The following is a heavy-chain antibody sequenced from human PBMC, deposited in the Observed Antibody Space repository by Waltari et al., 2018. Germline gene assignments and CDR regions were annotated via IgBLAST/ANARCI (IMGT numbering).Heavy chain of an antibody. J-gene: IGHJ1*01. CDR2: ITGSAVNT. Sequence: EVQLVESGGGFVQSGESLRLSCAASGFSFSNFAMSWVRQAPGKGLEWVSSITGSAVNTYDADSVRGRFTISRDNSKNTLYLQMDGLRAEDTAIYYCAKVPYDNFWTGYFFFDLWGQGTLVTVSS. V-gene: IGHV3-23*04. CDR3: AKVPYDNFWTGYFFFDL. CDR1: GFSFSNFA. D-gene: IGHD3-3*01.